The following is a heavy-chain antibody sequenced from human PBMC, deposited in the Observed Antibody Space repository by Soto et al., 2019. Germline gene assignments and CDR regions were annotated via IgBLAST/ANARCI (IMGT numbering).Heavy chain of an antibody. CDR1: GYSFAGYW. J-gene: IGHJ4*02. D-gene: IGHD3-22*01. Sequence: GESLKISCKGSGYSFAGYWITWVRQKPGKGLEWMGRIDPSDSQTYYSPSFRGHVTISVTKSITTVFLQRSSLRVSDTAMYYCARQIYDSDTGPNFQYHFDSWGQGTPVTVSS. CDR3: ARQIYDSDTGPNFQYHFDS. V-gene: IGHV5-10-1*01. CDR2: IDPSDSQT.